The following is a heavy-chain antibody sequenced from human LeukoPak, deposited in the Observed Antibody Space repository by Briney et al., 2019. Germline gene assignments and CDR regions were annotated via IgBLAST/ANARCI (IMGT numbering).Heavy chain of an antibody. CDR2: ISAYNGNT. CDR1: GYTFTSYG. Sequence: GASVKVSCKASGYTFTSYGISWVRQAPGQGLEWMGWISAYNGNTNYAQKLQSRVTMTTDTSTSTAYMELRSLRSDDTAVYYCARAPITMARGVPYWYFDLWGRGTLVTVSS. J-gene: IGHJ2*01. V-gene: IGHV1-18*01. D-gene: IGHD3-10*01. CDR3: ARAPITMARGVPYWYFDL.